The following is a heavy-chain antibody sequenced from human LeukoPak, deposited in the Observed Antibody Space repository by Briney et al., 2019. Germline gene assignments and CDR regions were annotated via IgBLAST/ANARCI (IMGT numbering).Heavy chain of an antibody. CDR2: ISGSGGST. V-gene: IGHV3-23*01. Sequence: GGSLRLSCAASGFTFSSYAMSWVRQAPGKGLEWVSAISGSGGSTYYADSVKGRFTISRDNSKNTLYLQMNSLRAEDTAVYYCAEVPELYYYDSSGYPLHWGQGTLATVSS. CDR3: AEVPELYYYDSSGYPLH. J-gene: IGHJ4*02. D-gene: IGHD3-22*01. CDR1: GFTFSSYA.